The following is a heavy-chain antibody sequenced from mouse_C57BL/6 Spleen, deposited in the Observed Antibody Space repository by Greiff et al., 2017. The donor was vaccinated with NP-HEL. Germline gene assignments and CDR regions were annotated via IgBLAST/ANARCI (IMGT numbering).Heavy chain of an antibody. CDR2: FHPYNDDT. D-gene: IGHD1-1*01. V-gene: IGHV1-47*01. CDR1: GYTFTTYP. J-gene: IGHJ1*03. CDR3: ARGKTFITTWYFDV. Sequence: VQLRQSGAELVKPGASVEMSCKASGYTFTTYPIEWMKQNHGKSLEWIGNFHPYNDDTKYNEKFKGKATLTVEKSSSTVYLELSRLTSDDSAVYYCARGKTFITTWYFDVWGTGTTVTVSS.